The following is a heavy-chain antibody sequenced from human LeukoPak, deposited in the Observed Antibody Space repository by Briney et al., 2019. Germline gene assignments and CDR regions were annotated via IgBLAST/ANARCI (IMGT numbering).Heavy chain of an antibody. Sequence: PGESLKISCKGSGYSFKSYWIAWVRQMPGKGLEWMGIVYPGDSDTKYSPSFEGQVTFSADKSLSTAYLQWSSLKASDTAMYYCARARIVGATNYFDYWGQGTLVTVSS. CDR3: ARARIVGATNYFDY. CDR2: VYPGDSDT. CDR1: GYSFKSYW. D-gene: IGHD1-26*01. V-gene: IGHV5-51*01. J-gene: IGHJ4*02.